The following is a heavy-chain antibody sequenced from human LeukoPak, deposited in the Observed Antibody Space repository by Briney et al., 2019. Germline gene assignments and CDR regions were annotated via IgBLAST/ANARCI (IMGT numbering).Heavy chain of an antibody. CDR3: ARGGGNHAFDI. CDR1: GFTFSIYW. CDR2: IDNDGSDT. V-gene: IGHV3-74*01. Sequence: GGSLRLFCAASGFTFSIYWMHWVRQAPGKGLVWVSRIDNDGSDTIYADSMKGRFTVSRDNAKNTLYLQMSSLRAEDTAVYYCARGGGNHAFDIWGQGTMVTVSS. D-gene: IGHD4-23*01. J-gene: IGHJ3*02.